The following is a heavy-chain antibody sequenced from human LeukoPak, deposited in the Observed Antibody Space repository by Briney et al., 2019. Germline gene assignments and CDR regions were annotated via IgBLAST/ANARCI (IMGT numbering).Heavy chain of an antibody. CDR2: ITGNDGST. CDR1: RLTFSSYA. J-gene: IGHJ5*02. Sequence: PGGSLRLSCAASRLTFSSYAMSWVRQAPGKGLEWVSSITGNDGSTYYADSVKGRFTISRDNSRNTLYLQMNSLTAEDTAVYYCGKCSSTSCYASLDPWGQGTLVTVSS. CDR3: GKCSSTSCYASLDP. D-gene: IGHD2-2*01. V-gene: IGHV3-23*01.